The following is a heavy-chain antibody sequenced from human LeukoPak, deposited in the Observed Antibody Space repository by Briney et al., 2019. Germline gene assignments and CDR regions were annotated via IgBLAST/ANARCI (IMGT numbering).Heavy chain of an antibody. Sequence: GGSLRLSCSTSGFTFGDYGMHWVRQAPGKGLEWVTSIQYDGSNKYYSDSVKGRFAISRDNSNDTLYLHLNSLRPEDTAVYYCAKDRINMMVMIISPDAFAMWGTGTMVIVSS. J-gene: IGHJ3*02. CDR1: GFTFGDYG. CDR2: IQYDGSNK. CDR3: AKDRINMMVMIISPDAFAM. V-gene: IGHV3-30*02. D-gene: IGHD3-22*01.